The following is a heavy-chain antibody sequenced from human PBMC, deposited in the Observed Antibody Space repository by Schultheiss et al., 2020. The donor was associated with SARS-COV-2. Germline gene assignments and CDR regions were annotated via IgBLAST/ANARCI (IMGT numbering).Heavy chain of an antibody. J-gene: IGHJ4*02. D-gene: IGHD6-19*01. Sequence: LSLTCAASGFTFSSYAMHWVRQAPGKGLEWVSGISWNSGSIGYADSVKGRFTISRDNAKNSLYLQMNSLRAEDTALYYCAKGAGRSGWFYYFDYWGQGTLVTVSS. CDR3: AKGAGRSGWFYYFDY. CDR1: GFTFSSYA. V-gene: IGHV3-9*01. CDR2: ISWNSGSI.